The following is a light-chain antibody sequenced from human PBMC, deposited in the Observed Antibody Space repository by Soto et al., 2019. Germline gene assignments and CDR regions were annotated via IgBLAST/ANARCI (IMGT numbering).Light chain of an antibody. J-gene: IGKJ5*01. CDR2: GAS. CDR3: QQSYSTGIT. V-gene: IGKV3D-7*01. CDR1: QSVSSSY. Sequence: PGERATLSCRVSQSVSSSYLAWYHQKPGQPPRLLISGASTRATGIPARFSGSGSGTEFTLTVSSLQSEDFATYYCQQSYSTGITFGQGTRLEI.